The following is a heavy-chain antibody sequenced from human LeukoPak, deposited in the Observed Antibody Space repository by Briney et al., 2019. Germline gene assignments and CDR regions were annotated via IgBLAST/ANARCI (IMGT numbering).Heavy chain of an antibody. Sequence: SETLSLTCSVSGASISGGTYYWGWIRQPPGKGLEWIGSIYYTGSTYDNASLKSRVTISVDTSKNQFSLKLSSVTAADTAVYYCARRGGSGRAFDYWGQGTLVTVSS. CDR1: GASISGGTYY. CDR2: IYYTGST. CDR3: ARRGGSGRAFDY. D-gene: IGHD1-26*01. J-gene: IGHJ4*02. V-gene: IGHV4-39*01.